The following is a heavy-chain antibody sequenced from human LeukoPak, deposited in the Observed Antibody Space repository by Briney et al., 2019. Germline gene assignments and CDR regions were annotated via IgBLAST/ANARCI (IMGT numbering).Heavy chain of an antibody. D-gene: IGHD6-19*01. CDR2: ISADNGNT. Sequence: GAGVKVSCKASGYTFTSYGISWVRQAPGQGLEWMGWISADNGNTNYAQKLQGRVTMTTDTSTSTAYMELRSLRSDDTAVYYCARDGSSGWYGDWLDPWGQGTLVTVSS. CDR3: ARDGSSGWYGDWLDP. J-gene: IGHJ5*02. CDR1: GYTFTSYG. V-gene: IGHV1-18*01.